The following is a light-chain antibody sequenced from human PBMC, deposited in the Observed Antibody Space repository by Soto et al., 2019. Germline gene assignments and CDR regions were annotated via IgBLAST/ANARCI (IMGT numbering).Light chain of an antibody. CDR3: SSYTSSSTYV. CDR1: SSDVGYYNY. V-gene: IGLV2-14*01. CDR2: DVN. J-gene: IGLJ1*01. Sequence: QSVLTQPASVSGSPGQSIAISCTGTSSDVGYYNYVSWYQQHPGKAPNVMIYDVNNRPSGVPDRFSGSKSGNTASLTISGLQAEDEADYYCSSYTSSSTYVFGTGTKVNVL.